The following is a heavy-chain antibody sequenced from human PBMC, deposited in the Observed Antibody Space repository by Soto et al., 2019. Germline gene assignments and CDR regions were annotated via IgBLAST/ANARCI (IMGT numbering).Heavy chain of an antibody. CDR3: AKVGAVAGLYAKNKNYYYYMDV. J-gene: IGHJ6*03. D-gene: IGHD6-19*01. V-gene: IGHV3-23*01. CDR1: GFTFSSYA. CDR2: ISGSGGST. Sequence: GGSLRLSCAASGFTFSSYAMSWVRQAPGKGLEWVSAISGSGGSTYYADSVKGRFTISRDNSKNTLYLQMNSLRAEDTAVYYCAKVGAVAGLYAKNKNYYYYMDVWGKGTTVTVSS.